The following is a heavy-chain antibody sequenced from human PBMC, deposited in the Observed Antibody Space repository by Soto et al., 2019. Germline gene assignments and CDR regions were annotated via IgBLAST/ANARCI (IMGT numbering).Heavy chain of an antibody. CDR1: GFTFSSYA. V-gene: IGHV3-23*01. CDR2: ISGSGGST. J-gene: IGHJ3*02. Sequence: GGSLRLSCAASGFTFSSYAMSWVRQAPGKGLEWVSAISGSGGSTYYADSVKGRFTISRDNSKNTLYLQMNSLRAEDTAVYYCATCFYDYIWGSYRYAFDIWGQGTMVTVSS. CDR3: ATCFYDYIWGSYRYAFDI. D-gene: IGHD3-16*02.